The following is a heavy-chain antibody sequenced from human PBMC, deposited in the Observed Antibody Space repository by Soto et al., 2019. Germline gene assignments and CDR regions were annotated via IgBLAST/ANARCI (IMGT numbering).Heavy chain of an antibody. Sequence: QVQLVQSGAEVKKPGASVKVSCKASGYTFTSYDINWVRQATGQGLEWMGWMNPNSGNTGYAQKFQGRVPTTRNTSISTAYMALSSLRSEDTAVYYCARGIGLGYCSGGSWYHWFDPWGQGTLVTVSS. D-gene: IGHD2-15*01. V-gene: IGHV1-8*01. J-gene: IGHJ5*02. CDR3: ARGIGLGYCSGGSWYHWFDP. CDR2: MNPNSGNT. CDR1: GYTFTSYD.